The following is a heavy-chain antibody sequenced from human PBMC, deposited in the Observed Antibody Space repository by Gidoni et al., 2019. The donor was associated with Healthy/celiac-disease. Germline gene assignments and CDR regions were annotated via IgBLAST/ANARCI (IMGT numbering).Heavy chain of an antibody. CDR3: TRDPVLLWFGEPNAFDI. D-gene: IGHD3-10*01. V-gene: IGHV3-49*03. Sequence: EVQLVESGGGVVQPGRSLRLYCPASGFTFVDYAMSWFRQGPGKGREGVGFIRRKAYGGTTEYAASVKGRFTISRDDSKSIAYLQMNSLKTEDTAVYYCTRDPVLLWFGEPNAFDIWGQGTMVTVSS. CDR2: IRRKAYGGTT. CDR1: GFTFVDYA. J-gene: IGHJ3*02.